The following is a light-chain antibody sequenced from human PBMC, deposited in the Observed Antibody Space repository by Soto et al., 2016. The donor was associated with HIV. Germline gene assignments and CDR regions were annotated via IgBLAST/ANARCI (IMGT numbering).Light chain of an antibody. J-gene: IGLJ3*02. CDR2: KDS. CDR3: YSAADNNWV. CDR1: VLAKKY. Sequence: SYELTQPSSVSVSPGQTVRITCSGDVLAKKYARWFQQKPGQAPMLVIYKDSERPSGIPERFSCSSSGTTVTLTISGAQVEDEADYYCYSAADNNWVFGGGTKLTVL. V-gene: IGLV3-27*01.